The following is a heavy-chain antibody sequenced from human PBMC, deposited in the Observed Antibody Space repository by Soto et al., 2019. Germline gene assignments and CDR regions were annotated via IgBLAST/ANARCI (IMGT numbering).Heavy chain of an antibody. J-gene: IGHJ6*02. CDR3: ARDAYCSGGSCYYYYYYGMDV. CDR2: INPNSGGT. V-gene: IGHV1-2*02. CDR1: GYTFTGYY. D-gene: IGHD2-15*01. Sequence: GASVKVSCKASGYTFTGYYMHWVRQAPGQGLEWMGWINPNSGGTNYAQKFQGRVTMTRDTSISTAYMELSRLRSDDTAVYYCARDAYCSGGSCYYYYYYGMDVWGQGTTVTVSS.